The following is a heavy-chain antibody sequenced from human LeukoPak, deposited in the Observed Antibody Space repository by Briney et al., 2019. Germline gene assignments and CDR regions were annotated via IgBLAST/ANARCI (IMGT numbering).Heavy chain of an antibody. D-gene: IGHD3-9*01. J-gene: IGHJ6*02. V-gene: IGHV5-51*01. Sequence: GESLKISCKGSGYSFTSYWIGWVRQMPGKGLEWMGIIYPGDSDTRYSPSFQGQVTISADKSISTAYLQWSSLKASDTAMYYCARQDGITISTLGYYYYGMDVWGQGTTATVSS. CDR2: IYPGDSDT. CDR3: ARQDGITISTLGYYYYGMDV. CDR1: GYSFTSYW.